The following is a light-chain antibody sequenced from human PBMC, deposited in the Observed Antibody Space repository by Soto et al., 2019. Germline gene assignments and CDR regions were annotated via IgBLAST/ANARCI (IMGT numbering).Light chain of an antibody. V-gene: IGKV3-20*01. CDR1: QSVSSSY. CDR3: QQYGSSPYT. CDR2: GAS. J-gene: IGKJ2*01. Sequence: EILLTQSPGTLSLSPGERATLSCRASQSVSSSYLAWYQQKPGQAPRLLIYGASSRATGIPDRFSGSGSGTDFTLTISRLEPEDFAVYYWQQYGSSPYTFGQGTKLEIK.